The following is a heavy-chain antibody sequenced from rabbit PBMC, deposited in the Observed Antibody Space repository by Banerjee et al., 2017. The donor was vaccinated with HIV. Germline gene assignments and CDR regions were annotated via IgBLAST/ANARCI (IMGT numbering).Heavy chain of an antibody. D-gene: IGHD7-1*01. CDR1: GIDFSTYSY. V-gene: IGHV1S45*01. Sequence: QEQLEESGGGLVKPGGTLTLTCKASGIDFSTYSYMCWVRQAPGKGLEWIACICAGISDSTYYASWAKGRFTISETSSTTVTLQMTSLTAADTATYFCARDTGISFSSYGMDLWGPGTL. J-gene: IGHJ6*01. CDR2: ICAGISDST. CDR3: ARDTGISFSSYGMDL.